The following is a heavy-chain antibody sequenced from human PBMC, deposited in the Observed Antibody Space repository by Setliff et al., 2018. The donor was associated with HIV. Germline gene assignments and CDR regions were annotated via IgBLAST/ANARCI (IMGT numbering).Heavy chain of an antibody. CDR2: IKQDGSQK. Sequence: GGSLRLSCIDSGFTCSSYWMNWVRQAPGKGLEWVAIIKQDGSQKYYVDSLKGRFTISRDSAKNSLYLQMNNLRTEDTAVYFCANSLSSTVTTGHHGWGQGTLVTVSS. V-gene: IGHV3-7*01. D-gene: IGHD4-17*01. J-gene: IGHJ4*02. CDR1: GFTCSSYW. CDR3: ANSLSSTVTTGHHG.